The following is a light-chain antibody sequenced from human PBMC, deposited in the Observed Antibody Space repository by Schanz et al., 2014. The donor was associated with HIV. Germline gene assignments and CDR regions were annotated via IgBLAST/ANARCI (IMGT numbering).Light chain of an antibody. J-gene: IGLJ3*02. CDR3: LLYYGGAWV. CDR2: STN. V-gene: IGLV7-43*01. Sequence: QAVVTQEPSLTVSPGGTVTLTCASSTGAVTSGYYPNWFQQKPGQAPRALIYSTNNKQSWTPARFSGSLLGGKAALTLSGVQPEDEAEYYCLLYYGGAWVFGGGTELTVL. CDR1: TGAVTSGYY.